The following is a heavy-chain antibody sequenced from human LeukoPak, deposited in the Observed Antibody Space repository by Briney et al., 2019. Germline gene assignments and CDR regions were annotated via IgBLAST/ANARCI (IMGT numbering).Heavy chain of an antibody. CDR3: ARGYWYDSSGYSSYYFDY. CDR2: IHHSGST. Sequence: PSDTLSLTCAVYGGSFSGYYWSWIRQPPGKGLEWIGEIHHSGSTNYNPSLKSRVTISVDTSKNQFSLKLSSVTAADTAVYYCARGYWYDSSGYSSYYFDYWGQGTLVTVSS. V-gene: IGHV4-34*01. CDR1: GGSFSGYY. J-gene: IGHJ4*02. D-gene: IGHD3-22*01.